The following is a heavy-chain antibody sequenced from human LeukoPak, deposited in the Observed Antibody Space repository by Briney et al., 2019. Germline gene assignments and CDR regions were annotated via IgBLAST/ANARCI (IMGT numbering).Heavy chain of an antibody. J-gene: IGHJ4*02. Sequence: SETLSLTCSVSGGSITSSSYYWAWIRQPPEKGLEWIGSIYYTGGTYYSPSLKSRVTISVDTSKNQFSLKLSSVTAADTAVYYCARHGGTRVTLVEVYYFDYWGQGTLVTVSS. CDR1: GGSITSSSYY. D-gene: IGHD4-11*01. V-gene: IGHV4-39*01. CDR2: IYYTGGT. CDR3: ARHGGTRVTLVEVYYFDY.